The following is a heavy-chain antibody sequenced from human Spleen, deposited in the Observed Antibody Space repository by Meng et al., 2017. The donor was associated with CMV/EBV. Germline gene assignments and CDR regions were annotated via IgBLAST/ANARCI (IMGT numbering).Heavy chain of an antibody. D-gene: IGHD2-15*01. V-gene: IGHV1-69-2*01. CDR1: GYTFTDHA. Sequence: VSGYTFTDHAIPWVQQAPGKGLEWMGLLYPEDGDTIYAANFQARITLTADTSTDTAYMELNSLTSDDTAVYYCATGKGFSSSSWLDPWGQGTLVTVSS. J-gene: IGHJ5*02. CDR2: LYPEDGDT. CDR3: ATGKGFSSSSWLDP.